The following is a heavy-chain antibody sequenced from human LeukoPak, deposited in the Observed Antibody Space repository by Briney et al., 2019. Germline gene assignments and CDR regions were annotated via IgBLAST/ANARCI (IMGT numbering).Heavy chain of an antibody. D-gene: IGHD2-15*01. CDR3: ARVRCSGGSCYLFQH. CDR1: GYTFTGYY. J-gene: IGHJ1*01. CDR2: MNPNSGNT. Sequence: GASVKVSCKASGYTFTGYYIHWVRQATGQGLEWMGWMNPNSGNTGYAQKFQGRVTMTRNASISTAYMELSSLRSEDTAVYYCARVRCSGGSCYLFQHWGQGTLVTVSS. V-gene: IGHV1-8*02.